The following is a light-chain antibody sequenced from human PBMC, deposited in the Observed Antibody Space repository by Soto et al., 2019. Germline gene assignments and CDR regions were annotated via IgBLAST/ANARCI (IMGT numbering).Light chain of an antibody. CDR2: DVS. CDR3: SSYTSSSTPCV. CDR1: SNDVGGYNY. Sequence: QSVLTQPASVSGSPGQSITISCTGTSNDVGGYNYVSWYQQHPGKAPELMIYDVSNRPSGVSNRFSGSKSDNTASLTISGLQAEDEADYYCSSYTSSSTPCVFGTGTKVTVL. J-gene: IGLJ1*01. V-gene: IGLV2-14*01.